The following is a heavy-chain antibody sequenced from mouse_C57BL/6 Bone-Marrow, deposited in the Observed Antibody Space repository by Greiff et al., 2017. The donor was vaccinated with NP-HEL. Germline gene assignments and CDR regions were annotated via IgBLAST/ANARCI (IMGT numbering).Heavy chain of an antibody. V-gene: IGHV1-81*01. Sequence: QVQLKESGAELARPGASVKLSCKASGYTFTSYGISWVKQRPGQGLEWIGEIYPRSGNTYYNEKFKGKATLTADKSSSTAYMELRSLTSEDSAVYFCARWGVLRYYFDYWGQGTTLTVSS. D-gene: IGHD1-1*01. J-gene: IGHJ2*01. CDR1: GYTFTSYG. CDR2: IYPRSGNT. CDR3: ARWGVLRYYFDY.